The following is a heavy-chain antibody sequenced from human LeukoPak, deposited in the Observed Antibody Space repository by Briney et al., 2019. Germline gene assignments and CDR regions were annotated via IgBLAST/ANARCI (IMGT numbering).Heavy chain of an antibody. CDR3: ARGRRSPYRY. D-gene: IGHD4-11*01. J-gene: IGHJ4*02. CDR2: IHNSGRT. V-gene: IGHV4-4*08. CDR1: GGSVSSYY. Sequence: SETLSLTCSVSGGSVSSYYWSWIRQSPGKGLEWIGYIHNSGRTNYNPSLKSRVAGFVDTSKNQVSLRLSSVTAADTAVYYCARGRRSPYRYWGQGTLVTVSS.